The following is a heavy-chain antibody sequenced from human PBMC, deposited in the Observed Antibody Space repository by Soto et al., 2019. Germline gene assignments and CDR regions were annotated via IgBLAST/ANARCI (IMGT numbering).Heavy chain of an antibody. D-gene: IGHD6-19*01. V-gene: IGHV4-34*01. Sequence: SETLSLTCAVYGGSFSGYYWSWIRQPPGKXLEWIGEINHSGSTNYNPALKSRVTISVDTSKNQFSLKLSSVTAADTAVYYWASSEPLYSSGWYGSYGMDVWGQGTTVTVSS. J-gene: IGHJ6*02. CDR2: INHSGST. CDR3: ASSEPLYSSGWYGSYGMDV. CDR1: GGSFSGYY.